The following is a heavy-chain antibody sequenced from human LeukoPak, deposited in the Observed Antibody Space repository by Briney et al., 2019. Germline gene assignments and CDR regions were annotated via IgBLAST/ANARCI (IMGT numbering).Heavy chain of an antibody. Sequence: GGSLRLSCAASGFTFSSYGMHWVRQAPGKGLEWVAFMWHYGSDEYYADSVKGRFTISRDNSKNTLYLQMNSLRAEDTAVYYCAKYYYDSSGYYRYFDYWGQGTLVTVSS. CDR1: GFTFSSYG. J-gene: IGHJ4*02. V-gene: IGHV3-30*02. CDR2: MWHYGSDE. D-gene: IGHD3-22*01. CDR3: AKYYYDSSGYYRYFDY.